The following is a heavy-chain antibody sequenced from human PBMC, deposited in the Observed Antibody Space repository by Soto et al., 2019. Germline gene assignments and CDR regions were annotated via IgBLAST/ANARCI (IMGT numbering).Heavy chain of an antibody. V-gene: IGHV1-69*01. CDR2: IIPIFGTA. CDR3: ARGWGYDSNDYYYAY. J-gene: IGHJ4*02. D-gene: IGHD3-22*01. Sequence: QVQLVQSGAEVRKPGSSVKVSCKASGGTFSRHAISWVRQAPGQGLEWMGAIIPIFGTANHAQKFRGRVTIIADESTSTVYMELSSLRSEDTAMYYCARGWGYDSNDYYYAYWGQGTLVIVSS. CDR1: GGTFSRHA.